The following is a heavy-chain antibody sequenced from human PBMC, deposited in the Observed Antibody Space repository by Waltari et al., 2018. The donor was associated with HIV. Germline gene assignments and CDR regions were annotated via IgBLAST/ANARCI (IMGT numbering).Heavy chain of an antibody. V-gene: IGHV1-3*01. D-gene: IGHD2-15*01. CDR3: ARDIPRMGIDY. CDR1: GYTFTSYA. CDR2: INAGNGNT. Sequence: QVQLVQSGAEVKKPGASVKVSCKASGYTFTSYAMHWVRQAPGQRLEWMGWINAGNGNTKYSQQFQGRVTMTRDTSASTAYMELSSLRSEDTAVYYCARDIPRMGIDYWGQGTLVTVSS. J-gene: IGHJ4*02.